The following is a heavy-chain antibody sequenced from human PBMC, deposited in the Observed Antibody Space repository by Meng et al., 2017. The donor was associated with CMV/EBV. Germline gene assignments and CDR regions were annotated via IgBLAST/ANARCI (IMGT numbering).Heavy chain of an antibody. CDR1: GFTFSSYS. V-gene: IGHV3-21*01. D-gene: IGHD5-12*01. CDR2: ISSSSSYI. CDR3: ARDRVYSGYDFSQLPYSYYYGMDV. Sequence: GESLKISCAASGFTFSSYSMNWVRQAPGKGLEWVSSISSSSSYIYYADSVKGRFTISRDNAKNSLYLQMTSLRAEDTAVYYCARDRVYSGYDFSQLPYSYYYGMDVWGQGTTVTVSS. J-gene: IGHJ6*02.